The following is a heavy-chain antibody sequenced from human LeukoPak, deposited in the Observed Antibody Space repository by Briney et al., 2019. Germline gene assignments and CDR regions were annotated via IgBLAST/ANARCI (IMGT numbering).Heavy chain of an antibody. J-gene: IGHJ6*03. D-gene: IGHD1-26*01. CDR2: IYYSGST. V-gene: IGHV4-39*07. CDR1: GGSISSSSYC. Sequence: SETLSLTCTVSGGSISSSSYCWDWIRQPPGKGLEWIGSIYYSGSTYYNPSLKSRVTISVDTSKNQFSLKLSSVTAADTAVYYCASRVGATPDYYYYMDVWGKGTTVTVSS. CDR3: ASRVGATPDYYYYMDV.